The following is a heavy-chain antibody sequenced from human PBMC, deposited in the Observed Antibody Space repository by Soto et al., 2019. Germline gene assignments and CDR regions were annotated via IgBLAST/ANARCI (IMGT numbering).Heavy chain of an antibody. J-gene: IGHJ3*02. Sequence: SETLSLTCTVSGGSISSGGYYWSWIRQHPGKGLEWIGYIYYSGSTYYNPSLKSRVTISVDTSKNQFSLKLSSVTAADTAVYYCARYLKGENNWNYGDAFDIWGQGTMVIV. CDR1: GGSISSGGYY. CDR2: IYYSGST. CDR3: ARYLKGENNWNYGDAFDI. V-gene: IGHV4-31*03. D-gene: IGHD1-7*01.